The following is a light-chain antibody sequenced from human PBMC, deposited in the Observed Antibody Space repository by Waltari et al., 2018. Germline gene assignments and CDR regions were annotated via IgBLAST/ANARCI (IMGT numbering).Light chain of an antibody. CDR1: SSDVGGYNY. CDR2: EVS. V-gene: IGLV2-8*01. J-gene: IGLJ2*01. Sequence: QSALTQPPSASGSPGQSVTISCTGTSSDVGGYNYVSWYQQHPGKAPKLMIYEVSMRPSGVPARVSGSKSGNTASLTVSGLQADDEADYYCSSYAGSNNLVFGGGTKLTVL. CDR3: SSYAGSNNLV.